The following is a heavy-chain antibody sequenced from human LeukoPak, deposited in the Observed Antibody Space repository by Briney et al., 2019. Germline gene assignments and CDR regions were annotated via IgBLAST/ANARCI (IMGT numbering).Heavy chain of an antibody. Sequence: GGSLRLSCAASGFTFSSYAMHWVRQAPGKGLDWVAVISYDGSNKYYADSVKGRFTISRDNSKNTLSLQMNSLRAEDAAVYYCAKDCNAVTRSYFDYWGQGTLVTVSS. V-gene: IGHV3-30-3*01. D-gene: IGHD4-17*01. CDR3: AKDCNAVTRSYFDY. CDR2: ISYDGSNK. CDR1: GFTFSSYA. J-gene: IGHJ4*02.